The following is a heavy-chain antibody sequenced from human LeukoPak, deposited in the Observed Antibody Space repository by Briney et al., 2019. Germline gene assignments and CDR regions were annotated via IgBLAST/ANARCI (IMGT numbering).Heavy chain of an antibody. CDR1: GYTFTSYG. CDR2: ISAYNGNT. D-gene: IGHD4-23*01. V-gene: IGHV1-18*01. Sequence: ASVKVSCKASGYTFTSYGISWVRQAPGQGLEWMGWISAYNGNTNYAQKLQGRVTMTTDTSTSTAYMELRSLRSEDTAVYYCARVYYGGNSAAFDIWGQGTMVTVSS. CDR3: ARVYYGGNSAAFDI. J-gene: IGHJ3*02.